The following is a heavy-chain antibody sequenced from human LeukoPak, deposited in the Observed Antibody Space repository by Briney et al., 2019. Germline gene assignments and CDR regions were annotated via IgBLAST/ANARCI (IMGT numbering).Heavy chain of an antibody. CDR3: ARGHTVTDDAFEN. Sequence: SETLSLTCTVSGGSISSGSFYWSWIRQPAGKGLEWIGRICTSGTTNYNPSLRSRVTISINTSKNQFSLNLSSVTAADTAMYYCARGHTVTDDAFENWGQGTMVIVSS. J-gene: IGHJ3*02. CDR1: GGSISSGSFY. CDR2: ICTSGTT. D-gene: IGHD4-17*01. V-gene: IGHV4-61*02.